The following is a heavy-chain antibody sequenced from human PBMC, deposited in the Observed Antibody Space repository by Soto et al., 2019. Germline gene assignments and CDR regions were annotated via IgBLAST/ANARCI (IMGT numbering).Heavy chain of an antibody. CDR2: IYYSGST. Sequence: PSETLSLTCTVSGGSISSGDYYWSWIRQPPGKGLEWIGYIYYSGSTYYNPSLKSRVTISVDTSKNQFSLKLSSVTAADTAVYYCARGDGASGTTLSWGQGTLVTVSS. D-gene: IGHD1-7*01. CDR3: ARGDGASGTTLS. V-gene: IGHV4-30-4*02. J-gene: IGHJ5*02. CDR1: GGSISSGDYY.